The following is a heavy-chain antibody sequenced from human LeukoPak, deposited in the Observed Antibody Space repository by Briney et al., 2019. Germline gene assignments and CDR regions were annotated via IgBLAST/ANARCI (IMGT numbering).Heavy chain of an antibody. CDR3: ARDPDSSGSFDY. D-gene: IGHD3-22*01. J-gene: IGHJ4*02. CDR1: GFTFSSYS. Sequence: GGSLRLSCAASGFTFSSYSMNWVRQAPGKGLEWVSSISSSSSYIYYADSVKGRFTISRDNAKNSLYLQMNSLRAEDTAVYYCARDPDSSGSFDYWGQGTLVTVSS. V-gene: IGHV3-21*01. CDR2: ISSSSSYI.